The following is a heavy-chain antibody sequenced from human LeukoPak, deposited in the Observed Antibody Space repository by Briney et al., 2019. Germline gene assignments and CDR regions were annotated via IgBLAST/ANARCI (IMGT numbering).Heavy chain of an antibody. CDR2: ISGSGGST. J-gene: IGHJ4*02. D-gene: IGHD4-17*01. CDR3: AKGSRLTTVTTPLDY. Sequence: GGSLRLSCAASGFTFSSYAMSWVRQAPGKGLEWVSVISGSGGSTYYADSVKGRFTISRDNSKNTLYLQMNSLRAEDTAVYYCAKGSRLTTVTTPLDYWGQGTLVTVSS. CDR1: GFTFSSYA. V-gene: IGHV3-23*01.